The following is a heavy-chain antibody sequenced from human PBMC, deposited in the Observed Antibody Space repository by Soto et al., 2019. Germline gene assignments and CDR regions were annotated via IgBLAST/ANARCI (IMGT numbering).Heavy chain of an antibody. J-gene: IGHJ4*02. D-gene: IGHD4-17*01. CDR2: INAGNGNT. Sequence: QVQLVQSGAEVKKPGASVKVSCKASGYTFTNYAIHWVRQAPGQRLEWMGWINAGNGNTSYSQKFQGRVTSTRDTSAGTAYMELSSLRSEDTAVYYCVRGISTVTTPWSGHWGQGTLVTVSS. V-gene: IGHV1-3*01. CDR3: VRGISTVTTPWSGH. CDR1: GYTFTNYA.